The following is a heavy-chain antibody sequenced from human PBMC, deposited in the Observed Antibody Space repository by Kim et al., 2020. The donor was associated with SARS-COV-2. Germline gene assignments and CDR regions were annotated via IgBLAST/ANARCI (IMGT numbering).Heavy chain of an antibody. CDR3: AREETSIAARPGPFDY. CDR1: GGSISSSSYY. Sequence: SETLSLTCTVSGGSISSSSYYWGWIRQPPGKGLEWIGSIYYSGSTYYNPSLKSRVTISVDTSKNQFSRKLSSVTAADTAVYYCAREETSIAARPGPFDY. D-gene: IGHD6-6*01. V-gene: IGHV4-39*07. CDR2: IYYSGST. J-gene: IGHJ4*01.